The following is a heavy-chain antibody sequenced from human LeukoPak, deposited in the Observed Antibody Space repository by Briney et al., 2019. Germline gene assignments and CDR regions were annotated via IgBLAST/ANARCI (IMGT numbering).Heavy chain of an antibody. CDR1: GYTFTGYG. CDR3: ASFVSVVPAAIDDAFDI. J-gene: IGHJ3*02. V-gene: IGHV1-18*01. CDR2: ISAYNGNT. Sequence: GASVKVSCKASGYTFTGYGISWVRQAPGQGLEWMGWISAYNGNTNYAQKLQGRVTMTTDTSTSTAYMELRSLRSDDTAVYYCASFVSVVPAAIDDAFDIWGQGTMVTVSS. D-gene: IGHD2-2*02.